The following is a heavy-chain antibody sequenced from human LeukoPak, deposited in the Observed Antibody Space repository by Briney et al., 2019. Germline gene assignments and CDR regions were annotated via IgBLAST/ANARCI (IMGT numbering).Heavy chain of an antibody. Sequence: GGSLRLSCAASGFTFSTYWMHWVRQAPGKGLVWVSRINSDGSRTTYADSVKGRFTISRDNAKNTLYLQMNSLRTEDAAVYYCARPETQYSSGLDGFDIWGQGTMVTVSS. CDR3: ARPETQYSSGLDGFDI. J-gene: IGHJ3*02. V-gene: IGHV3-74*01. D-gene: IGHD6-19*01. CDR2: INSDGSRT. CDR1: GFTFSTYW.